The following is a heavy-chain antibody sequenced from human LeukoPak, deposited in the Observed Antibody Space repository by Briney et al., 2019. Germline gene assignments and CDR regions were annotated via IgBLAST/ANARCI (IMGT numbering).Heavy chain of an antibody. J-gene: IGHJ4*02. V-gene: IGHV3-48*01. Sequence: GGSLRLSYAASGFTFSSYSMNWVRQAPGKGLEWVSYIRSSSSTIYYAESVKGRFTISRDNAKNSLYLQMNSLRAEDTAVYYCARHDYYDSSGYYRVSDYWGQGTLVTVSS. CDR3: ARHDYYDSSGYYRVSDY. CDR2: IRSSSSTI. D-gene: IGHD3-22*01. CDR1: GFTFSSYS.